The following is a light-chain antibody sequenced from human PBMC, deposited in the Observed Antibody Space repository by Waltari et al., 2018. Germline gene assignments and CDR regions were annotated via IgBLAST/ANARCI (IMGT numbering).Light chain of an antibody. CDR2: DSD. CDR3: AAWDDSRSVV. CDR1: SSNIGNNH. V-gene: IGLV1-47*01. Sequence: QSLLTQSPSASGTPGQRVSISCSGSSSNIGNNHVYWYQHFPGTAPRLLIYDSDRRPPGVPGRFSAAKSGTSASLAISGLRSEDEADYYCAAWDDSRSVVFGGGTRLTVL. J-gene: IGLJ2*01.